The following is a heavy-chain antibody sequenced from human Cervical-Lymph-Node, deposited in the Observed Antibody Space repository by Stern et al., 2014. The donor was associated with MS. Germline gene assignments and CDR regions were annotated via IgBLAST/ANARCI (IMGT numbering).Heavy chain of an antibody. CDR1: GLTFSSHG. CDR3: AGQRGSSSAWYENFDY. Sequence: VQLVESGGGVAQPGRSLRLSCAASGLTFSSHGMHWVRQAPGQGLELVAVIWHDGSNEPYADPVQGRFTLTRAHSQNTLYLQMNSLRPEDTAVYYCAGQRGSSSAWYENFDYWGQGTLVTVSS. CDR2: IWHDGSNE. V-gene: IGHV3-33*01. J-gene: IGHJ4*02. D-gene: IGHD6-19*01.